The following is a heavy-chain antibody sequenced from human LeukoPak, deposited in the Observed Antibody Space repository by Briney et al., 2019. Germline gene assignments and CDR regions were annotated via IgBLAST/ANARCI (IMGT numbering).Heavy chain of an antibody. J-gene: IGHJ4*02. Sequence: SGTLSLTCGVSGGSISGTNWWSWVRQPPGQGLEWIGEVSLAGQTNYNPSLNGRVTMSLDESSNQLSLKLTSVTAADTAISYCSSERRAFCPFGYCGQGTLVIVPS. CDR2: VSLAGQT. V-gene: IGHV4-4*02. CDR1: GGSISGTNW. CDR3: SSERRAFCPFGY.